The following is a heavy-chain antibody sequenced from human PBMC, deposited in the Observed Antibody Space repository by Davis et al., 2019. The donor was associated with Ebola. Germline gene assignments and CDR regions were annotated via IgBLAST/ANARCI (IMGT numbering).Heavy chain of an antibody. CDR2: INPNSGGT. J-gene: IGHJ6*02. CDR1: GYTFSDYY. CDR3: ARVAVVVVAATVYYYYGMDV. Sequence: ASVKVSCKASGYTFSDYYMHWVRQAPGQGLEWMGWINPNSGGTNYAQKLQGRVTMTTDTSTSTAYMELRSLRSDDTAVYYCARVAVVVVAATVYYYYGMDVWGQGTTVTVSS. V-gene: IGHV1-2*02. D-gene: IGHD2-15*01.